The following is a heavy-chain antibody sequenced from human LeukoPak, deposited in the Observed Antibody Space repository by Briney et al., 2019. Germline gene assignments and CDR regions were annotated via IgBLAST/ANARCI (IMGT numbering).Heavy chain of an antibody. V-gene: IGHV3-48*04. CDR2: ISSSGGTT. J-gene: IGHJ4*02. CDR3: ARDVPSGTQLWSLDY. CDR1: GFTFGTYN. D-gene: IGHD5-18*01. Sequence: PGGSLRLSCAASGFTFGTYNMNWVRQAPGKGLQWVSFISSSGGTTYYAGSVKGRFTISRDNAKNSLYLQMNSLRVEDTAVYYCARDVPSGTQLWSLDYWGQGTLVTVSS.